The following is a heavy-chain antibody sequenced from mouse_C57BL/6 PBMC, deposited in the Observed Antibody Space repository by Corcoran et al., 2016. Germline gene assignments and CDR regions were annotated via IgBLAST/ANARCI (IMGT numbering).Heavy chain of an antibody. CDR3: ARRPLGSSYDAMDY. Sequence: QVQLQQSGAELARPGASVTLSCKASGYTFTSYGISWVKQRTGQGLEWIGEIYPRSGNTYYNEKFKGKATLTADKSSSTAYMELRSLTSEDSAVYFCARRPLGSSYDAMDYWGQGTSVTVSS. CDR1: GYTFTSYG. J-gene: IGHJ4*01. V-gene: IGHV1-81*01. D-gene: IGHD1-1*01. CDR2: IYPRSGNT.